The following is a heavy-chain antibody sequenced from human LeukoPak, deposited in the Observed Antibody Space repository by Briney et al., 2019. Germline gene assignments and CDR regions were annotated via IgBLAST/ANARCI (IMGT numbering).Heavy chain of an antibody. CDR1: GGSIDSGGYY. CDR3: ARRKVAAPVDS. J-gene: IGHJ4*02. Sequence: SETLSLTCIVSGGSIDSGGYYWGWIRQPPGKGLEWIGTIYYSGSTYYNPSLKSRVTISIDTSKNQFSLKLSSVTAADTAVYFCARRKVAAPVDSWGQGTLVTVSS. CDR2: IYYSGST. V-gene: IGHV4-39*01. D-gene: IGHD2-15*01.